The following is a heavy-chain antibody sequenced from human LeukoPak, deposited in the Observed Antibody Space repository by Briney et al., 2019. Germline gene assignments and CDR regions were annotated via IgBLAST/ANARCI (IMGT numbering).Heavy chain of an antibody. V-gene: IGHV4-39*07. CDR1: GGSISSSSYY. D-gene: IGHD6-13*01. J-gene: IGHJ5*02. Sequence: SETLSLTCTVSGGSISSSSYYWGWIRQPPGKGLEWIGSIYYSGSTYYNPSLKSRVTISVDTSKNQFSLKLSSVTAADTAVYYCARARSSSWYTGEEDWFDPWGQGTLVTVSS. CDR3: ARARSSSWYTGEEDWFDP. CDR2: IYYSGST.